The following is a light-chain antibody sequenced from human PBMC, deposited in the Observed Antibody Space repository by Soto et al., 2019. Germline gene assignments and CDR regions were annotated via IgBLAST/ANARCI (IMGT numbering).Light chain of an antibody. CDR1: QSVSSSY. CDR2: GAS. J-gene: IGKJ5*01. V-gene: IGKV3-20*01. CDR3: QQYGSSPFT. Sequence: EIVLTQSPGTLSLSPGERATLSCRASQSVSSSYLAWYQQQPGQAPSLLIYGASSRATGIPDRFSGSGSGTDFTLTISRLEPEDFAVYYCQQYGSSPFTFGEGTRLEIK.